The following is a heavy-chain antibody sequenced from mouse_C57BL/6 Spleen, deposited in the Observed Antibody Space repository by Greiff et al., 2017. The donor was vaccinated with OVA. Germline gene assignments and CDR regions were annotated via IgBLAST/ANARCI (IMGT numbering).Heavy chain of an antibody. CDR2: ISYDGSN. V-gene: IGHV3-6*01. Sequence: VQLKESGPGLVKPSQSLSLTCSVTGYSITSGYYWNWIRQFPGNKLEWMGYISYDGSNNYNPSLKNRISITRDTSKNQFFLKLNSVTTEDTATYYCAKDLGPYWYFDVWGTGTTVTVSS. CDR3: AKDLGPYWYFDV. CDR1: GYSITSGYY. J-gene: IGHJ1*03.